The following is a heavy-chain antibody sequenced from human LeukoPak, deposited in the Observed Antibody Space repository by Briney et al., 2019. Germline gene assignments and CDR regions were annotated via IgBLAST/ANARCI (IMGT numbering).Heavy chain of an antibody. J-gene: IGHJ3*02. Sequence: ASVKVSCKASGYTFTGYYMHWVRQAPGRGLEWMGWINPNSGGTNYAQKFQGWVTMTRDTSISTAYMELSRLRSDDTAVYYCARDTTDCSSTSCRGAYDIWGQGTMVTVSS. D-gene: IGHD2-2*01. CDR3: ARDTTDCSSTSCRGAYDI. CDR2: INPNSGGT. CDR1: GYTFTGYY. V-gene: IGHV1-2*04.